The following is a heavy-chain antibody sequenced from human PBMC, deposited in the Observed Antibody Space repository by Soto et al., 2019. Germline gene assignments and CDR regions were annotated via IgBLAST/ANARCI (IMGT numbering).Heavy chain of an antibody. D-gene: IGHD3-3*01. CDR2: ISGSGGST. J-gene: IGHJ6*02. CDR3: AKSPDSPYYYYGMDV. V-gene: IGHV3-23*01. CDR1: GFTFSSYA. Sequence: GGSLRLSCAASGFTFSSYAMSWVRQAPGKGLEWVSAISGSGGSTYYADSVKGRFTISRDNSKNTLYLQMNSLRAEDTAVYYCAKSPDSPYYYYGMDVWGQGTTVTVSS.